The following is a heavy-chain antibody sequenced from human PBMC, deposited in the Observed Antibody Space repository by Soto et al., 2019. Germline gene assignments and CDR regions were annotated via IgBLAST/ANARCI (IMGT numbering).Heavy chain of an antibody. CDR3: ATILGRNWFDP. Sequence: QVQLVQSGAEVKKPGASVKVSCKVSGYTLTELSMHWVRQAPGKGLEWMGGFDPEDGETIYAQKFQGRVTXTXXTSTDTAYMELSSLRSEDTAVYYCATILGRNWFDPWGQGTLVTVSS. CDR1: GYTLTELS. CDR2: FDPEDGET. D-gene: IGHD2-15*01. J-gene: IGHJ5*02. V-gene: IGHV1-24*01.